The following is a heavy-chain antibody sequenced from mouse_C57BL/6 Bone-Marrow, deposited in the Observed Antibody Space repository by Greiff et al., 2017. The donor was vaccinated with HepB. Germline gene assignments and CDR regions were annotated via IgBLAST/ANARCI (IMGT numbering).Heavy chain of an antibody. V-gene: IGHV1-63*01. CDR3: ARNFYYAMDY. Sequence: VMLVESGAELVRPGTSVKMSCKASGYTFTNYWIGWAKQRPGHGLEWIGDIYPGGGYTNYNEKFKGKATLTADKSSSTAYMQFSSLTSEDSAIYYCARNFYYAMDYWGQGTSVTVSS. CDR1: GYTFTNYW. CDR2: IYPGGGYT. J-gene: IGHJ4*01.